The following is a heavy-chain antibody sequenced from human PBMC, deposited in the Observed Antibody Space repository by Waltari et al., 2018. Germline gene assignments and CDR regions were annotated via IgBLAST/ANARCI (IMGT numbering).Heavy chain of an antibody. CDR3: ARVLTVTDFDY. J-gene: IGHJ4*02. V-gene: IGHV1-3*01. Sequence: QVQLVQSGAEVKKPGASVKVSCKASGYTFTSYAMHWVRQAPGQRLEWMGWINAGNGNTKYSQKFQGRVTITRDTSASTAYMELSRLRSDDTAVYYCARVLTVTDFDYWGQGTLVTVSS. D-gene: IGHD4-17*01. CDR2: INAGNGNT. CDR1: GYTFTSYA.